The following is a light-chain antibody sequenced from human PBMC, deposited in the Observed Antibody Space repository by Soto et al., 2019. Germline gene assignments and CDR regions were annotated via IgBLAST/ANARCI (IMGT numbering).Light chain of an antibody. CDR3: QQYYSYPIT. CDR2: AAS. CDR1: QGISSY. V-gene: IGKV1-8*01. J-gene: IGKJ5*01. Sequence: AIRMTQSPSSFSASTGDRVTVTCRASQGISSYLAWYQQKPGKAPKLLIYAASTLQSGVPSRFSGSGSGTDFTLTISCLQSEDFATYYCQQYYSYPITFGRGTQVEIK.